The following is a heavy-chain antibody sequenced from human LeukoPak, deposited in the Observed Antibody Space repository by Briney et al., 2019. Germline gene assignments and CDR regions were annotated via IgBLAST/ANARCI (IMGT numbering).Heavy chain of an antibody. J-gene: IGHJ5*02. Sequence: GGSLRLSCAASGFTFSSYAMSWVRQAPGKGLEWVSAISGSGGSTYYAGSVQGRFTISRDNSKNALYLQMNSLRAEDTAVYYCAKARLPYNWNYDNWFDPWGQGTLVTVSS. CDR1: GFTFSSYA. CDR2: ISGSGGST. CDR3: AKARLPYNWNYDNWFDP. D-gene: IGHD1-7*01. V-gene: IGHV3-23*01.